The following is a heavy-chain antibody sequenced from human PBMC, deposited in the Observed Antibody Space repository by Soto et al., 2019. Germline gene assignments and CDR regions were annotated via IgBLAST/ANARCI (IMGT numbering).Heavy chain of an antibody. CDR1: GFTFSSYA. J-gene: IGHJ4*02. D-gene: IGHD3-10*01. V-gene: IGHV3-23*01. CDR3: AKETQRGITMVRGGSPRIFDF. CDR2: ISGSGGST. Sequence: EVQLLESGGGLVQPGGSLRLSCAASGFTFSSYAMSWVRQAPGRGLEWVSAISGSGGSTYYADSVKGRFTISRDNSKNTLYLQMNSLSAEDTAVYYCAKETQRGITMVRGGSPRIFDFWGQGTLVTVSS.